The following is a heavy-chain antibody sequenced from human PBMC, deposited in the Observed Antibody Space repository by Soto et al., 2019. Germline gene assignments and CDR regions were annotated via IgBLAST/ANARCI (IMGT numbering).Heavy chain of an antibody. J-gene: IGHJ4*02. Sequence: QVQLVQSGAEVKKPGSSVKVSCKASGGTFSSYTISWVRQAPGQGLEWMGRIIPILGIANYAQKFQGRVTITADKATSTAYMELSSLRSEATAVYYCARDQDSSSSDYWGQGTLVTVSS. D-gene: IGHD6-13*01. CDR3: ARDQDSSSSDY. CDR2: IIPILGIA. CDR1: GGTFSSYT. V-gene: IGHV1-69*08.